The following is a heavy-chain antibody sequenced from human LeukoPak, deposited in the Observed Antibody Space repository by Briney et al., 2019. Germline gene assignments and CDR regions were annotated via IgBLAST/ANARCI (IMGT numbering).Heavy chain of an antibody. D-gene: IGHD2-15*01. CDR2: ISNSGGDT. J-gene: IGHJ1*01. CDR1: GFTFSSYA. Sequence: GGSLRLSCAASGFTFSSYAMSWVRQAPGKGLEWVAAISNSGGDTFYSDSGKGRFTIARDNSKNTLYLQMNSLRVDDTAVYYCAQQLGYCSGGTCYFTYWGQGTLVTVSS. CDR3: AQQLGYCSGGTCYFTY. V-gene: IGHV3-23*01.